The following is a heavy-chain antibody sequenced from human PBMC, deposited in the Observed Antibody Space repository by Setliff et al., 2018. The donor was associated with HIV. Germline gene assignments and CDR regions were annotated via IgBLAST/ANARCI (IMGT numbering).Heavy chain of an antibody. D-gene: IGHD2-21*01. J-gene: IGHJ4*02. CDR1: GGTFNNDA. CDR2: IVPVLGIT. V-gene: IGHV1-69*10. CDR3: ARDRLGHIDRPYFDY. Sequence: SVKVSCKTSGGTFNNDAISWVRQAPGQGLEWMGGIVPVLGITNYSPKFQGRVTITTDESTTTAYMDLSSLRSEDTAVYYCARDRLGHIDRPYFDYWGQGTLVTVSS.